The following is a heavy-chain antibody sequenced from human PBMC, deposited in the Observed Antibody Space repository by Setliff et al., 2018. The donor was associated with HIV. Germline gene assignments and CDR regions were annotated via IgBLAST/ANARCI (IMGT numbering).Heavy chain of an antibody. J-gene: IGHJ3*01. CDR1: GFTFSSYG. D-gene: IGHD7-27*01. CDR3: AKIPHTGDSAFDV. V-gene: IGHV3-30*18. Sequence: GGSLRLSCAASGFTFSSYGMHWVSQAPGKGLEWVSLISYDGSKKYYADSVKGRFSTSRGNPKNTVYLQMTSLRPEDTALYYCAKIPHTGDSAFDVWGQGTMVTVSS. CDR2: ISYDGSKK.